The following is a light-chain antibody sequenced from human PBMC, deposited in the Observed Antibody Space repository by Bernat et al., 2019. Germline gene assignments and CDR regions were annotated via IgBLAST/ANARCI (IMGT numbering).Light chain of an antibody. CDR1: SSNIGAGYD. J-gene: IGLJ2*01. V-gene: IGLV1-40*01. CDR2: GNN. Sequence: QSVLTQPPSVSGAPGQRDTISCAGSSSNIGAGYDVHWYQQLPGTVPRVLIYGNNNRPSGVPDRFSGSKSGTSASLAITGLQADDEADYYCQSYDNSLGGSVFGGGTKLTVL. CDR3: QSYDNSLGGSV.